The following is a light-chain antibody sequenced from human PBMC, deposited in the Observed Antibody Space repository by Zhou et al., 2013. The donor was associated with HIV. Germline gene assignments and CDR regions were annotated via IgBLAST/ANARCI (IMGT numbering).Light chain of an antibody. CDR1: QGISNS. J-gene: IGKJ2*01. CDR2: TSS. V-gene: IGKV1-NL1*01. Sequence: DIQMTQSPSSLSASVGDRVTITCRATQGISNSLAWYQQKPGKAPKLLVYTSSRLESGVPSRFSGSGSGTDYTLTIISLQPEDFATYYCQQYYSFPQTFGQGTKLEFK. CDR3: QQYYSFPQT.